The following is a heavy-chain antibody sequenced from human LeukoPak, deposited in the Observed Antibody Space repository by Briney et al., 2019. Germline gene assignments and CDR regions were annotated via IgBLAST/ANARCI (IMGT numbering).Heavy chain of an antibody. D-gene: IGHD4-23*01. Sequence: GGSLRLSCAASGFTFSSYWMNWVRQAPGKGLVWISRIASDGSSTTYADSVKGRFSISRDNAKNTLYLQMNSLRVEDTAVYYCARGRPHGNDYWGQGTLVTVSS. CDR3: ARGRPHGNDY. CDR1: GFTFSSYW. V-gene: IGHV3-74*01. CDR2: IASDGSST. J-gene: IGHJ4*02.